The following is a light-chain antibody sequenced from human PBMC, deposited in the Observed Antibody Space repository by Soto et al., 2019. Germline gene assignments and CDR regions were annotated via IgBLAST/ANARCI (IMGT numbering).Light chain of an antibody. CDR3: QQRSNWPWT. V-gene: IGKV3-11*01. Sequence: EIVLTQSPATLSLSPGERATLSCRASQSVSSYLAWYQQKPGQAPRLLIYDASNRATGIPARFSGSGSGTDFTRTISSLEPEDFAVYYCQQRSNWPWTFGQGTKVESK. CDR2: DAS. J-gene: IGKJ1*01. CDR1: QSVSSY.